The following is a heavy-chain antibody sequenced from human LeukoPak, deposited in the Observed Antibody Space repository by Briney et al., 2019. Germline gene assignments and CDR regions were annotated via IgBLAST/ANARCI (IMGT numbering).Heavy chain of an antibody. V-gene: IGHV4-59*08. D-gene: IGHD4-17*01. CDR1: GGSISSYY. Sequence: SETLSLTCTVSGGSISSYYWSWIRQPPGKGLEWIGYIYYSGSTNYNPSLKSRVTISVDTSKNQFSLKLSSVTAADTAVYYCARQNLIYGDYVNWFDPWGQGTLVTVSS. CDR3: ARQNLIYGDYVNWFDP. J-gene: IGHJ5*02. CDR2: IYYSGST.